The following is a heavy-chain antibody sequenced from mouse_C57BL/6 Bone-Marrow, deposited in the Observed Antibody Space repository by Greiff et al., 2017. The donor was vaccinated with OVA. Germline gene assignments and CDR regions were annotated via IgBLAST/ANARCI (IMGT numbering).Heavy chain of an antibody. Sequence: QVQLKESGPGLVQPSQSLSITCTVSGFSLTSYGVHWVRQSPGQGLEWLGVIWSGGSTDYNAAFISRLSISKDNSKSQVFFKMNSLQADDTAIYYCARKGDYYGSSYRYFDVWGTGTTVTVSS. CDR2: IWSGGST. V-gene: IGHV2-2*01. D-gene: IGHD1-1*01. J-gene: IGHJ1*03. CDR3: ARKGDYYGSSYRYFDV. CDR1: GFSLTSYG.